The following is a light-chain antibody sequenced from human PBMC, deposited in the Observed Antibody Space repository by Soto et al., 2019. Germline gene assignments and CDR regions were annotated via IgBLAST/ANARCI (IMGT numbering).Light chain of an antibody. CDR2: GAS. J-gene: IGKJ5*01. CDR3: QQYNYWPIT. V-gene: IGKV3-15*01. CDR1: QSVSSN. Sequence: EGVMTQSPATLSLSLGDRAPPSCRASQSVSSNLAWYQQKPGQAPRLLIYGASTRATGIPARFSGSGSETDFTLTVSSLRSEDSAVYYCQQYNYWPITFGQGTRLEI.